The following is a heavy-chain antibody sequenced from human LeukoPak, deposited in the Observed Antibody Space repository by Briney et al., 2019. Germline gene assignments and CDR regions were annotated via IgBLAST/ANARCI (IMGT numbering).Heavy chain of an antibody. Sequence: PGGSLRLSCGASGFTFSSYAMSWVRQAPGKGLEWVSAISGSGGSTYYADSVKGRFTISRDNSKNTLHLQMNSLRAEDTAVYYCAKHDRRYCSSTSCLDSFDPWGQGTLVTVSS. J-gene: IGHJ5*02. CDR2: ISGSGGST. V-gene: IGHV3-23*01. D-gene: IGHD2-2*01. CDR3: AKHDRRYCSSTSCLDSFDP. CDR1: GFTFSSYA.